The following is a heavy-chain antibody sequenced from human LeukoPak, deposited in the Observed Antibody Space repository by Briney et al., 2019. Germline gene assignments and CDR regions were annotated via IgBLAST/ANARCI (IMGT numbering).Heavy chain of an antibody. J-gene: IGHJ3*02. V-gene: IGHV1-18*01. D-gene: IGHD6-19*01. CDR1: GYTFTSYG. CDR2: ISANNGNT. CDR3: ARAKSSGWYTLKANDAFDI. Sequence: ASVKVSCKASGYTFTSYGISWVRQAPGQGLEWMGWISANNGNTNYAQKLQGRVTMTTDTSTSTAYMELRSLRSDDTAVYYCARAKSSGWYTLKANDAFDIWGQGTMVTVSS.